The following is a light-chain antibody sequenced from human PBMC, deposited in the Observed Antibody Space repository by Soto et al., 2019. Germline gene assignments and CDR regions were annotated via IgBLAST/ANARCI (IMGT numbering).Light chain of an antibody. CDR2: GAS. V-gene: IGKV3D-15*01. CDR3: QQHNQWPIT. J-gene: IGKJ5*01. CDR1: QSVSSN. Sequence: EIVLTQSPANLSVSPGERASLSCRASQSVSSNLAWYQQKPGQAPRLLIYGASTRATGIPARFSGSGSGTEFTLTINSLQSEDSAVYYCQQHNQWPITFGQGTRLEI.